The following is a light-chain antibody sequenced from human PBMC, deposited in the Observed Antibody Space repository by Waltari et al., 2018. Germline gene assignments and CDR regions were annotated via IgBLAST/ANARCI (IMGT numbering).Light chain of an antibody. CDR1: ETIDNNF. CDR2: GAS. CDR3: QQYGNSPPWT. V-gene: IGKV3-20*01. J-gene: IGKJ1*01. Sequence: VLTQFPGTLSLSPGERATLSCRASETIDNNFLAWYQHKPGQAPSLLIYGASRRATDIPDRFSGGWSGTDFTLTISSLEPDDFALYYCQQYGNSPPWTFGQGTKVEIK.